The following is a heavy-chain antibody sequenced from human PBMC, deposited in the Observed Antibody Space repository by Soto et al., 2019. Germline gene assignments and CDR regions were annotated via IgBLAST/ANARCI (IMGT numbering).Heavy chain of an antibody. V-gene: IGHV3-21*06. J-gene: IGHJ6*02. CDR2: ISSSSYI. CDR1: GVTLKTYS. D-gene: IGHD4-4*01. Sequence: HWGCLELSSAASGVTLKTYSMDGARQAPGKGPEWVSSISSSSYIYYADSVKGRFTISRDNAKNLVYLQVNSLRAEDTAVYYCARDSVPNTVTTFYYNYVMAVWVQGTTVTVS. CDR3: ARDSVPNTVTTFYYNYVMAV.